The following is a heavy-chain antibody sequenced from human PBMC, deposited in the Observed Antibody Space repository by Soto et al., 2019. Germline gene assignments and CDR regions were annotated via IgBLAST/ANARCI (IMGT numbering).Heavy chain of an antibody. CDR2: IYYNGFT. J-gene: IGHJ5*02. CDR3: ARQDDFWSGYNSFDP. Sequence: QLQLQESGPGLVKPSETLSLTCSVSGGSISTTSYYWAWIRQPPGKGLEWVGSIYYNGFTYYNPSLKRRLTISVDTSKHQFSLRLSSVTAADTALYYCARQDDFWSGYNSFDPWGQGTQVTVSS. D-gene: IGHD3-3*01. V-gene: IGHV4-39*01. CDR1: GGSISTTSYY.